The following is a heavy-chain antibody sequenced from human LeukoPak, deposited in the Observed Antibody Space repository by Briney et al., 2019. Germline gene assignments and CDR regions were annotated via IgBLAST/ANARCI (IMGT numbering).Heavy chain of an antibody. CDR2: IYYSGST. V-gene: IGHV4-39*07. D-gene: IGHD3-16*01. CDR1: GGSISSSSYY. J-gene: IGHJ4*02. Sequence: SETLSLTCTVSGGSISSSSYYWGWIRQPPGKGLEWIGSIYYSGSTYYNPSLKSQVTISVDTSKNQFSLKLSSVTAADTAVYYCARANYVWTTKNENYFDYWGQGTLVTVSS. CDR3: ARANYVWTTKNENYFDY.